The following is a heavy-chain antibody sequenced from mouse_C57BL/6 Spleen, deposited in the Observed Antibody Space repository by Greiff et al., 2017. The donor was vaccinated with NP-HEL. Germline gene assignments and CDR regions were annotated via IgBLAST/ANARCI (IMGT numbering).Heavy chain of an antibody. CDR3: TTDYYGSSYSAMDY. CDR2: IDPEDGDT. D-gene: IGHD1-1*01. Sequence: EVKLMESGAELVRPGASVKLSCTASGFNIKDYYMHWVKQRPEQGLEWIGRIDPEDGDTEYAPKFQGKATMTADTSSNTAYLQLSSLTSEDTAVYYCTTDYYGSSYSAMDYWGQGTSVTVSS. J-gene: IGHJ4*01. V-gene: IGHV14-1*01. CDR1: GFNIKDYY.